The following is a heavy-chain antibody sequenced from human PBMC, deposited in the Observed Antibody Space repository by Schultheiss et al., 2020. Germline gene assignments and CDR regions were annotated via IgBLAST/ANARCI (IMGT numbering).Heavy chain of an antibody. V-gene: IGHV1-46*03. CDR2: INPSGGST. Sequence: ASVKVSCKASGGTFSSYTISWVRQAPGQGLEWMGIINPSGGSTSYAQKFQGRVTMTRDTSTSTVYMELSSLRSEDTAVYYCARDSPSYGSGSDFDIWGQGTMVTVSS. CDR3: ARDSPSYGSGSDFDI. CDR1: GGTFSSYT. J-gene: IGHJ3*02. D-gene: IGHD3-10*01.